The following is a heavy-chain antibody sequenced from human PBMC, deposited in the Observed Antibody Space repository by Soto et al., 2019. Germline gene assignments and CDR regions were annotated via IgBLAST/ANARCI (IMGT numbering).Heavy chain of an antibody. CDR3: ARVVYSSRPLAQLVFYYGMDV. Sequence: ASVKVSFRASGYTFTSYGISWVRHAPGQGLEWMGWISAYNGNTNYAQKLQGRVTMTTDTSTSTAYMELRSLRSDDTAVYYCARVVYSSRPLAQLVFYYGMDVWGQGTTVTVSS. J-gene: IGHJ6*02. CDR2: ISAYNGNT. V-gene: IGHV1-18*04. D-gene: IGHD6-13*01. CDR1: GYTFTSYG.